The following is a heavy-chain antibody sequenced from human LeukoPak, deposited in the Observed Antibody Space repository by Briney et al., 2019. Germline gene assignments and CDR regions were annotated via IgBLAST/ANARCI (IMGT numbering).Heavy chain of an antibody. J-gene: IGHJ4*02. CDR2: ISGSSTYT. CDR3: ARVGSRGYYFDY. V-gene: IGHV3-11*06. Sequence: GGSLRLSCASSGFTFSDYYMSWIRQAPGKGLKWVSHISGSSTYTNYADSVKGRFTISRDNANNSLYLQMNSLTAEDTAVFYCARVGSRGYYFDYWGQGTLVSVSS. D-gene: IGHD1-26*01. CDR1: GFTFSDYY.